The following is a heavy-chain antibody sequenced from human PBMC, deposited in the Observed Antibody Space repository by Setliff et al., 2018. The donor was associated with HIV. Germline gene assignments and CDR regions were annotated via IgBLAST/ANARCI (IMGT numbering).Heavy chain of an antibody. CDR2: IYSGGDT. J-gene: IGHJ4*02. V-gene: IGHV3-66*02. CDR1: GFTFGDYP. Sequence: SLRLSCTASGFTFGDYPVSWVRQAPGKGLEWISTIYSGGDTYHADSVKGRVTLSRDNSKNTLYLQMNSLRPEDTAVYYCARVRLYNNALDYWGQGTLVTVSS. CDR3: ARVRLYNNALDY. D-gene: IGHD3-10*01.